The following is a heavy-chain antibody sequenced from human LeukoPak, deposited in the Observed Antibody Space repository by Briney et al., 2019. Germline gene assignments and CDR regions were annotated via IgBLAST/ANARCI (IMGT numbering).Heavy chain of an antibody. CDR1: GFTFSSYA. Sequence: GGSLRLSCAASGFTFSSYAMHWVRQAPGKGLEWVAVISYDGRNKYYTDSVKGRFPISRDNSKNTLYLQMNSLRAEDTAVYYCARLNPVGAQNYWGQGTLVTVSS. CDR3: ARLNPVGAQNY. CDR2: ISYDGRNK. V-gene: IGHV3-30*04. D-gene: IGHD1-14*01. J-gene: IGHJ4*02.